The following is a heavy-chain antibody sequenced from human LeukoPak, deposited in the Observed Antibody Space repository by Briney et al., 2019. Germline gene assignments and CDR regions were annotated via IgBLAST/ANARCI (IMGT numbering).Heavy chain of an antibody. CDR2: IYYSGST. CDR1: GGSISSGGYY. D-gene: IGHD1-1*01. CDR3: ASGDNDPLFDY. V-gene: IGHV4-31*03. J-gene: IGHJ4*02. Sequence: SQTLSLTCTVSGGSISSGGYYWSWIRQHPGKGLEWIGSIYYSGSTNYNPSLQGRVTISLDTSRNQFSLKLSSVAAADTAVYYCASGDNDPLFDYWGQGTLVTVSS.